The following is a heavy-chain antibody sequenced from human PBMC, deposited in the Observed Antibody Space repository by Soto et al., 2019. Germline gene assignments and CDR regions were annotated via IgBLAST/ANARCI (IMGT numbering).Heavy chain of an antibody. CDR2: IKGETDGGTT. CDR3: TTDQVKMVRGFIQVYLHP. D-gene: IGHD3-10*01. CDR1: GLSLSSAC. V-gene: IGHV3-15*01. J-gene: IGHJ5*02. Sequence: PVGSLRLSCSASGLSLSSACMNWVRQAPGKGLEWVGRIKGETDGGTTDYAAPVTGRFTISRDDSKNTLYLQMSSPKTEDTAVYYSTTDQVKMVRGFIQVYLHPWGQGTRVTVSS.